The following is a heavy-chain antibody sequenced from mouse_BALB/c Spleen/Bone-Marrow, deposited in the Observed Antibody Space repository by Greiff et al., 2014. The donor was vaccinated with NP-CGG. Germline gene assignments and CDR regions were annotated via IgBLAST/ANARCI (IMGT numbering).Heavy chain of an antibody. D-gene: IGHD1-1*01. J-gene: IGHJ3*01. V-gene: IGHV1S135*01. Sequence: LQQSGPELVKPGASVKVSCKASGYAFTSYSMNWVKLSHGKSLEWIGDIYPDSGGTNYNEKFKSKATLTVDKSSSTAYMQHISLTSEESSVYYCGGEDYDSRPAYWGQGTLVTVSA. CDR3: GGEDYDSRPAY. CDR1: GYAFTSYS. CDR2: IYPDSGGT.